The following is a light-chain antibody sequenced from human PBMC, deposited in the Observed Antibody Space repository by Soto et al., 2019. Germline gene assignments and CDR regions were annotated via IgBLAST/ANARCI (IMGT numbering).Light chain of an antibody. CDR1: QSVSSN. CDR3: QKCNGGPFT. V-gene: IGKV3-11*01. Sequence: ENVLTQSPATLTLSPGERATLSCRASQSVSSNLAWYQQKPGQAPRLLIFDASNRATGIPVRFSGSGSGTDFTLTISSLQPEDFAVYYCQKCNGGPFTFGPGTTVDVK. J-gene: IGKJ3*01. CDR2: DAS.